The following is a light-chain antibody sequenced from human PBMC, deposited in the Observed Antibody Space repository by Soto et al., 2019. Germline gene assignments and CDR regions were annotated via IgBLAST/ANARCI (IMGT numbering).Light chain of an antibody. J-gene: IGKJ1*01. CDR1: QSVSSSY. Sequence: EIVLTQSPGTLSLSPGERATLSCRASQSVSSSYLAWYQQKPGQAPRLLIYGASSMATGIPDRFSGSGSGTDFTRTISRLEPEGFAVYYCQQDGCSPPWSFGQGPKVDIK. CDR2: GAS. CDR3: QQDGCSPPWS. V-gene: IGKV3-20*01.